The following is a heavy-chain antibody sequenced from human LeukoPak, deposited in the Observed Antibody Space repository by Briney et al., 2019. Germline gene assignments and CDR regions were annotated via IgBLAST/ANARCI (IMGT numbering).Heavy chain of an antibody. CDR3: AKLDSPWAARGSFDH. CDR2: MTSDGGGT. CDR1: GFTFSSYA. D-gene: IGHD3-10*01. J-gene: IGHJ5*02. V-gene: IGHV3-23*01. Sequence: GGSLRLSCAASGFTFSSYALSWVRQAPGKGLEWVSTMTSDGGGTYSADSVKGRFTVSRDNSKNTLFLQMTRLRAEDTAVYYCAKLDSPWAARGSFDHWGQGALVTVSS.